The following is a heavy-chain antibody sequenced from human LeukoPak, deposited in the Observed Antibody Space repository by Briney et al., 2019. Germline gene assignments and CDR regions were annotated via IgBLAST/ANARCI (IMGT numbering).Heavy chain of an antibody. J-gene: IGHJ4*02. CDR3: ARGHSSSSLGFDY. CDR1: GFTFSSYW. D-gene: IGHD6-6*01. Sequence: GGSLRLSCAASGFTFSSYWTSWVRQAPGKGLEWVANIKQDGSEKYYVDSVKGRFTISRDNAKNSLYLQMNSLRAEDTAVYYCARGHSSSSLGFDYWGQGTPVTVSS. CDR2: IKQDGSEK. V-gene: IGHV3-7*01.